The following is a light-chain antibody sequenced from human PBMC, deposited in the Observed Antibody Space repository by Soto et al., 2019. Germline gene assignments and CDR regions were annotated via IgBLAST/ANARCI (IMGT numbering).Light chain of an antibody. CDR1: SSDVGGYNY. CDR3: SSYTSRSTLDYV. V-gene: IGLV2-14*01. J-gene: IGLJ1*01. Sequence: QSALTQAASVSGSPGQSITISCTGTSSDVGGYNYVSWYQQHPGKARKLMIYEVSNRPSGVSNRFSGSKSGNTASLTISGLQAEDEADYYCSSYTSRSTLDYVFGSGTKLTVL. CDR2: EVS.